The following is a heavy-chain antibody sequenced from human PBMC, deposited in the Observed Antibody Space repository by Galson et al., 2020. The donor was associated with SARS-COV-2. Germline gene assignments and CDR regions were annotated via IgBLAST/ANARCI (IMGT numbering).Heavy chain of an antibody. V-gene: IGHV1-18*01. CDR1: GYTFILHG. D-gene: IGHD2-21*02. Sequence: ASVKVSCKTSGYTFILHGISWVRQAPGQGLEWMGWISGDNGKTNYAQHLQGRLTMTTDTSTSTAYMELRSLRSDDTAVYYCARDYGYCGPDCFSNWEYWGQGTLVTVSS. CDR2: ISGDNGKT. J-gene: IGHJ4*02. CDR3: ARDYGYCGPDCFSNWEY.